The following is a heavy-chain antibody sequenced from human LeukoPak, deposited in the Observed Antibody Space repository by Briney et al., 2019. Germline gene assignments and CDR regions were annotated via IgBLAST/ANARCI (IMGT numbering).Heavy chain of an antibody. CDR2: ISSSSSYI. V-gene: IGHV3-21*01. J-gene: IGHJ6*02. CDR1: GFTFSSYS. D-gene: IGHD6-13*01. Sequence: GGSLRLSCAASGFTFSSYSMNWVRQAPGRGLEWVSSISSSSSYIYYADSVKGRFTISRDNAKNSLYLQMNSLRAEDTAVYYCARQQLLGYYYYYGMDVWGQGTTVTVSS. CDR3: ARQQLLGYYYYYGMDV.